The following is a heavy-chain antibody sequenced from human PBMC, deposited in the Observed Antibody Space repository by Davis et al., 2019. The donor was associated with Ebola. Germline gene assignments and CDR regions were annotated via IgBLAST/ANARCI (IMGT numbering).Heavy chain of an antibody. J-gene: IGHJ4*02. D-gene: IGHD3-16*01. CDR2: ISYDGSNK. V-gene: IGHV3-30-3*01. Sequence: GESLKISCAASGFTFSSYAMHWVRQAPGKGLEWVAVISYDGSNKYYADSVKGRFTISRDNAKNSLYLQMNSLGAEDTALYYCAKDISVEIWHLGEFDYWGQGTLVTVSS. CDR1: GFTFSSYA. CDR3: AKDISVEIWHLGEFDY.